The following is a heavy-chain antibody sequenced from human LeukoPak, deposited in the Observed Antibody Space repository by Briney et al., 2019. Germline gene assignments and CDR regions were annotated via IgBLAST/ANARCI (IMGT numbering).Heavy chain of an antibody. J-gene: IGHJ4*02. Sequence: PGGSLRLSCAASGFTFSSYTMNWVRQAPGKGLEWVSSITSSSSYIYYADSVKGRFTISRDNAKKSLYLQMNSLRAEDTAVYYCARDGYSSSFYFDYWGQGTLVTVSS. D-gene: IGHD6-6*01. CDR3: ARDGYSSSFYFDY. V-gene: IGHV3-21*01. CDR1: GFTFSSYT. CDR2: ITSSSSYI.